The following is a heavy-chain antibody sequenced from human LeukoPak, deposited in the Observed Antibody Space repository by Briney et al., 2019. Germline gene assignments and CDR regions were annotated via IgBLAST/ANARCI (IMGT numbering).Heavy chain of an antibody. CDR3: ARHQPIAAAGFDY. Sequence: KPGGSLRLSCAASGFTVSSNYMSWVRQAPGKGLEWVSVIYSGGSTYYADSVKGRFTISRDNSKNTLYLQMNSLRAEDTAVYYCARHQPIAAAGFDYWGQGTLVTVSS. V-gene: IGHV3-66*04. J-gene: IGHJ4*02. CDR2: IYSGGST. D-gene: IGHD6-13*01. CDR1: GFTVSSNY.